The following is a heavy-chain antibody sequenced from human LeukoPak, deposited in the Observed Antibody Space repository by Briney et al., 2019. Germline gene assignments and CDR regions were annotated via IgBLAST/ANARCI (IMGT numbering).Heavy chain of an antibody. D-gene: IGHD1-7*01. Sequence: GGSLRLSCAASGFTFSSYGMHWVRQAPGKGLEWVAFIRYYGSNKYYADSVKGRFTIPRDISKNTLYLQMNSLRAEDTAVYYCAKSPADYVTGPKYFQHWGQGTLVTVSS. V-gene: IGHV3-30*02. CDR2: IRYYGSNK. CDR3: AKSPADYVTGPKYFQH. J-gene: IGHJ1*01. CDR1: GFTFSSYG.